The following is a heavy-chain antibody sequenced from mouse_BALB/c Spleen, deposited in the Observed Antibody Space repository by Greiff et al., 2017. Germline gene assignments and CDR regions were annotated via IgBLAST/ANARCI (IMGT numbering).Heavy chain of an antibody. CDR3: ARDSDYYGSSPFAD. J-gene: IGHJ3*01. Sequence: EVKLVESGGGLVQPGGSLRLSCATSGFTFTDYYMSWVRQPPGKALEWLGFIRNKANGYTTEYSASVKGRFTISRDNSQSILYLQMNTLRAEDSATYYCARDSDYYGSSPFADWGQGTLVTVSA. D-gene: IGHD1-1*01. CDR2: IRNKANGYTT. V-gene: IGHV7-3*02. CDR1: GFTFTDYY.